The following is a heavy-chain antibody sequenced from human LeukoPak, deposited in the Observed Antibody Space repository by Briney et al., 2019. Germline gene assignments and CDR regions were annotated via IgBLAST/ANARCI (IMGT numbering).Heavy chain of an antibody. CDR2: IAYAGT. CDR3: VKGLHLLDV. CDR1: GFTFSAYA. Sequence: GGSLRLSCAASGFTFSAYAMTWVRQAPGKGLEWVSTIAYAGTFYADSVKGRFTLSRDDSKDTLSLQMNSLRAEDTALYYCVKGLHLLDVWGEGTSVTVSS. V-gene: IGHV3-23*01. J-gene: IGHJ6*04.